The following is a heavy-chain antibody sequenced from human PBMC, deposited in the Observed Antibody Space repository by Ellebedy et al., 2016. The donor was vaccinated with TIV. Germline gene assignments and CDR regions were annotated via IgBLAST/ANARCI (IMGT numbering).Heavy chain of an antibody. CDR3: ARGCSSTSCSGDYYYGMTV. CDR2: INPNSGGT. J-gene: IGHJ6*02. Sequence: APVKVSCKASGYTFTGYYMHWVRQAPGQGLEWMGWINPNSGGTNYAQKFQGRVTMTRDTSITTAYMELSRLRSDDTAMYYCARGCSSTSCSGDYYYGMTVWGQGTTVTVSS. CDR1: GYTFTGYY. V-gene: IGHV1-2*02. D-gene: IGHD2-2*01.